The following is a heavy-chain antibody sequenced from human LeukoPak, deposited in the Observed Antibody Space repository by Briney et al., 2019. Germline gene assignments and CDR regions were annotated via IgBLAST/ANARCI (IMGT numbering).Heavy chain of an antibody. CDR1: GYTFTSYY. CDR2: INPSGGST. J-gene: IGHJ3*02. D-gene: IGHD3-22*01. Sequence: GASVKVSCKASGYTFTSYYMHWVRQAPGQGLEWMGIINPSGGSTSYAQKFQGRVTMTRDTSTSTVYMELSSLRSEDTAVYYCASSPYYYDSSGYYYGAFDIWGQGTMVTVSS. V-gene: IGHV1-46*01. CDR3: ASSPYYYDSSGYYYGAFDI.